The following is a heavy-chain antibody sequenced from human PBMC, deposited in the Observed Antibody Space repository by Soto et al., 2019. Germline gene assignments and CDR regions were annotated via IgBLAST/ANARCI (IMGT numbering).Heavy chain of an antibody. CDR1: GGTFSSYA. J-gene: IGHJ6*04. D-gene: IGHD6-19*01. CDR2: ISAYNGNT. Sequence: GASVKVSCKASGGTFSSYAISWVRQAPGQGLEWMGWISAYNGNTNYAQKLRGRVTMTTDTSTSTAYMELRSLRSDDTAVYYCARGHRSGWYGYYYVMAVWGKGTTVTVSS. CDR3: ARGHRSGWYGYYYVMAV. V-gene: IGHV1-18*01.